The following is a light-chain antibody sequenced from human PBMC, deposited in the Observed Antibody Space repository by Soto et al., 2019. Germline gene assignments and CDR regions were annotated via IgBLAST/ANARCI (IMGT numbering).Light chain of an antibody. Sequence: EIQMTQFPSTLSASVGDRVTITCRASQTTNTWLAWYQQKPGTAPKLLIYDASSWEGGVPSRFSASGSGTEFTLTISSLQPDDLAAYYCQQYIRYPYTLGQGTKVEIK. CDR2: DAS. CDR1: QTTNTW. CDR3: QQYIRYPYT. V-gene: IGKV1-5*01. J-gene: IGKJ2*01.